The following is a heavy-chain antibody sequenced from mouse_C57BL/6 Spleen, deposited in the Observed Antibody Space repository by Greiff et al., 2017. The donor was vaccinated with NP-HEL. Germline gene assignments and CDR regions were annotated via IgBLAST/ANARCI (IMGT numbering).Heavy chain of an antibody. CDR2: IDPETGGT. J-gene: IGHJ2*01. CDR3: TRLMGY. V-gene: IGHV1-15*01. Sequence: VKLMESGAELVRPGASVTLSCKASGYTFTDYEMHWVKQTPVHGLEWIGAIDPETGGTAYNQKFKGKAILTADKSSSTAYMELRSLTSEDSAVYYCTRLMGYWGQGTTLTVSS. CDR1: GYTFTDYE.